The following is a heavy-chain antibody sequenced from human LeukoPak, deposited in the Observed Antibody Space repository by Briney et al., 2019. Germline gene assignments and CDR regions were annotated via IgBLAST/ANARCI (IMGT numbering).Heavy chain of an antibody. Sequence: SVKVSCKASGGTFSSYAISWVRQAPGQGLEWMGGIIPIFGTANYAQKFQGRVTMTRDTSTSTVYMELSSLRSEDTAVYYCARGGPIVVVTLITEWGQGTLVTVSS. CDR1: GGTFSSYA. CDR3: ARGGPIVVVTLITE. J-gene: IGHJ4*02. CDR2: IIPIFGTA. V-gene: IGHV1-69*05. D-gene: IGHD3-22*01.